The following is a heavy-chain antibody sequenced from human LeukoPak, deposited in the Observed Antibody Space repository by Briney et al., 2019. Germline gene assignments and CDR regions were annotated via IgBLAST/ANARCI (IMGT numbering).Heavy chain of an antibody. V-gene: IGHV3-23*01. J-gene: IGHJ3*01. D-gene: IGHD5-24*01. CDR1: GFNFRDAA. Sequence: PGGSLRLSCAASGFNFRDAAMTWVRQAPGKGLEWVALISFSGDNSHYADSVKGRFSVSRDNSENTLSLQMNSLRVEDTARYYCAKDIQLSTWGLGTMVTVSS. CDR3: AKDIQLST. CDR2: ISFSGDNS.